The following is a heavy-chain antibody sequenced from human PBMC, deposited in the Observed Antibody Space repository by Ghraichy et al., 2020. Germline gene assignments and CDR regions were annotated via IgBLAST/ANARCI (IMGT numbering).Heavy chain of an antibody. J-gene: IGHJ1*01. Sequence: ASVKVSCKASGYTFTSYGISWVRQAPGQGLEWMGWISAYNGNTNYAQKLQGRVTMTTDTSTSTAYMELRSLRSDDTAVYYCARDIDRYSSVVYFQHWGQGTLVTVSS. CDR3: ARDIDRYSSVVYFQH. V-gene: IGHV1-18*04. D-gene: IGHD6-19*01. CDR1: GYTFTSYG. CDR2: ISAYNGNT.